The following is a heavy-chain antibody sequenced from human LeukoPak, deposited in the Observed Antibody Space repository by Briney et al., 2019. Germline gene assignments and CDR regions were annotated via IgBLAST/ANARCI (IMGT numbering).Heavy chain of an antibody. Sequence: SETLSLTCIVSGGAISSSTYYWGWIRQPPGKGLEWIGSIYYSGSTYYTPSLKSRVTIFVDTSKNQFSLKLSSVTAADTAVYYCARQSNVDTAMITYYYYGMDVWGQGTTVTVSS. CDR2: IYYSGST. D-gene: IGHD5-18*01. CDR3: ARQSNVDTAMITYYYYGMDV. CDR1: GGAISSSTYY. V-gene: IGHV4-39*01. J-gene: IGHJ6*02.